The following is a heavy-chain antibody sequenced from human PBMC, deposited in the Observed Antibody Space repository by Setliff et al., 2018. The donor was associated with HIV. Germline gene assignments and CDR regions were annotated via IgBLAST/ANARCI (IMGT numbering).Heavy chain of an antibody. Sequence: GSGKVSCKAPGSTFTGYYMHWVRQAPGQRLEWMGWINPNSGGTTYAQKFQGRVTMTRDTSISTAYMEASRLRSDDTAVYYCARDHCSSSGCYEYSYYGMDVWGQGTMVTVSS. V-gene: IGHV1-2*02. CDR1: GSTFTGYY. CDR2: INPNSGGT. D-gene: IGHD2-2*01. J-gene: IGHJ6*02. CDR3: ARDHCSSSGCYEYSYYGMDV.